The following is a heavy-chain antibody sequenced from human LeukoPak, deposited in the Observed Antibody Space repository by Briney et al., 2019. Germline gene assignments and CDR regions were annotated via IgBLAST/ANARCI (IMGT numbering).Heavy chain of an antibody. CDR1: GYTFTGYY. D-gene: IGHD6-13*01. CDR2: IDPNSGGT. J-gene: IGHJ4*02. V-gene: IGHV1-2*02. Sequence: GASVKVSCKASGYTFTGYYIHWVRQAPGQGLEWMGWIDPNSGGTNYAQKFQGRVTMTRDTSISTAYMALSRLRSDDTAVYYCARDGAAGTRDYWGQGTLVTVSS. CDR3: ARDGAAGTRDY.